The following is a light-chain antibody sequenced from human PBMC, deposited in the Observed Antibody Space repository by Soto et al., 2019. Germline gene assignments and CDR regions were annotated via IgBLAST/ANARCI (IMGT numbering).Light chain of an antibody. CDR2: AAS. V-gene: IGKV1-39*01. J-gene: IGKJ3*01. CDR1: QSITKD. Sequence: DIPMTQSPSSLSASVGDRVTITCRASQSITKDLNWYQHEAGKAPRLLIYAASNLQSGVPSRFSGSGSGTDFSLTISSLQPEDFASYYCQQSYTSPFTFGPGTTVNIK. CDR3: QQSYTSPFT.